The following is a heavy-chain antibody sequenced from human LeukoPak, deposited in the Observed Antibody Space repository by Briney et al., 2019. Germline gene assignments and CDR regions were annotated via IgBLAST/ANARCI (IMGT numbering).Heavy chain of an antibody. V-gene: IGHV1-18*01. D-gene: IGHD4-23*01. Sequence: ASVKVSCKASGYTFTSYGISWVRQAPGQGLEWMGWISAYNGNTNYAQKLQGRVTMTTDTSTSTAYMELRSLGSDGTAVYYCARDAELGYGGTPGSFDIWGQGTMVTVSS. CDR1: GYTFTSYG. J-gene: IGHJ3*02. CDR3: ARDAELGYGGTPGSFDI. CDR2: ISAYNGNT.